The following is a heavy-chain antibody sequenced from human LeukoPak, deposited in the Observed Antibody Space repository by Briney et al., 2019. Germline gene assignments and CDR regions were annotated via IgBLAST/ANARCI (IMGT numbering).Heavy chain of an antibody. Sequence: PGGSLRLSCAASGITFSSYAMSWVRQAPGKGLAWVSSISGSGVSTYYADSVKGRFTISRDNSKNTLYLQMNSLRAEDTAVYYCAKDLSSPNYYYGVDVWGQGTTVTVSS. CDR1: GITFSSYA. CDR3: AKDLSSPNYYYGVDV. V-gene: IGHV3-23*01. D-gene: IGHD6-6*01. J-gene: IGHJ6*02. CDR2: ISGSGVST.